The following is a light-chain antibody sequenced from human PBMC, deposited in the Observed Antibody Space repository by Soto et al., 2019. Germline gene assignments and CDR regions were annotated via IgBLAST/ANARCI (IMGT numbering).Light chain of an antibody. Sequence: NQMTKSASALSTSVGGSFTSTCRASQSISSYLAWYQHKPGRAPRLLIYAASTMQSGVPSRFTGSGSGTEFTLTITGLQSEDFATYYCQHSYKMPIAFGQGTRLEIK. CDR3: QHSYKMPIA. V-gene: IGKV1-39*01. CDR2: AAS. J-gene: IGKJ5*01. CDR1: QSISSY.